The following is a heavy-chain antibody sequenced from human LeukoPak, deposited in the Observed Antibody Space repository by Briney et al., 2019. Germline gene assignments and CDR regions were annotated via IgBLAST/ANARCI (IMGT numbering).Heavy chain of an antibody. CDR1: GFTFSTYA. V-gene: IGHV3-23*01. Sequence: GGSLRLSCAASGFTFSTYAMNWVRQAPGRGLEWVSSITGSGDNTHYADSVKGRFTISRDNSKNTLFSQMNSLRDEDTALYYCAKGPEIYYGSGSFDYWGQGALVTVSS. CDR2: ITGSGDNT. CDR3: AKGPEIYYGSGSFDY. D-gene: IGHD3-10*01. J-gene: IGHJ4*02.